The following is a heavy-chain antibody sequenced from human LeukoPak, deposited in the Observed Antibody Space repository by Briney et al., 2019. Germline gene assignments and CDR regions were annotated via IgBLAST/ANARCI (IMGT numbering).Heavy chain of an antibody. CDR3: AKSRRAYGSGGSCFGLWDY. CDR2: INSDESST. V-gene: IGHV3-74*01. Sequence: GGSLRLSCAASGFTFSTYWMHWVRQAPGKGLVWVSRINSDESSTTYADSVKGRFTISRDNAKNTLYLQMNSLRAEDTAVYYCAKSRRAYGSGGSCFGLWDYWGQGTLVTVSS. J-gene: IGHJ4*02. D-gene: IGHD2-15*01. CDR1: GFTFSTYW.